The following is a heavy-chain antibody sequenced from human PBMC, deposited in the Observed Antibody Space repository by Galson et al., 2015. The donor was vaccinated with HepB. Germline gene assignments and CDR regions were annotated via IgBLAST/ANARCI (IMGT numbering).Heavy chain of an antibody. V-gene: IGHV4-34*01. CDR3: ARSLYGGNSRHFDL. D-gene: IGHD4-23*01. Sequence: LRLSCAASGFTFSSYWMSWVRQPPGQGLEFIGEINHGGSTNYNSSLKSRVTISLDTSKNQFSLKLSSVIAADTAVYFCARSLYGGNSRHFDLWGRGSLVIVSS. CDR1: GFTFSSYW. CDR2: INHGGST. J-gene: IGHJ2*01.